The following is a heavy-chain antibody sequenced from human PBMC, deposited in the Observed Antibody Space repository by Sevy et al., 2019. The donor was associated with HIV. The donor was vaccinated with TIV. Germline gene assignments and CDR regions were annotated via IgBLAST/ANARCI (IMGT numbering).Heavy chain of an antibody. D-gene: IGHD5-18*01. V-gene: IGHV3-7*01. Sequence: GGSLRLSCAASGFTLSSYWMSWVRQAPGKGLEWVATMKEDGSQRNYVDSVKGRFTISRDNAKNSLYLQMNSLRAEDTAVYYCVREGVGGYSYSLDCWCQGTLVTVSS. CDR2: MKEDGSQR. CDR3: VREGVGGYSYSLDC. CDR1: GFTLSSYW. J-gene: IGHJ4*02.